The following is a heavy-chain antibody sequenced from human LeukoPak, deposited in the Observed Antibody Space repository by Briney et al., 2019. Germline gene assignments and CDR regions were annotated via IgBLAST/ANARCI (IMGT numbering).Heavy chain of an antibody. CDR1: GDSISDYY. D-gene: IGHD4-23*01. CDR3: AGHILGGNFDS. CDR2: ISYSGNT. V-gene: IGHV4-59*08. Sequence: SETLSLTCPVSGDSISDYYWSWIRQPPGKGLEWIGYISYSGNTNYNPTLKSRVTISFDTSNNQFSLKLTSVTAADSAVYYCAGHILGGNFDSWGQGTLVTVSS. J-gene: IGHJ4*02.